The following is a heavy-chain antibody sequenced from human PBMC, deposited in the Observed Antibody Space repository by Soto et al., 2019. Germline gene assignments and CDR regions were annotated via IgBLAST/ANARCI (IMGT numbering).Heavy chain of an antibody. Sequence: QVQLVESGGGVVQPGRSLRLSCAASGFTFSSYGMHWVRQAPGKGLEWVAVIWYDGSNKYYADSVKGRFTISRDNSKNTLYLQMNSLRAEDTAVYYCASSDRYGGNPLGYYGMDVWGQGTTVTVSS. V-gene: IGHV3-33*01. CDR1: GFTFSSYG. CDR3: ASSDRYGGNPLGYYGMDV. CDR2: IWYDGSNK. J-gene: IGHJ6*02. D-gene: IGHD4-17*01.